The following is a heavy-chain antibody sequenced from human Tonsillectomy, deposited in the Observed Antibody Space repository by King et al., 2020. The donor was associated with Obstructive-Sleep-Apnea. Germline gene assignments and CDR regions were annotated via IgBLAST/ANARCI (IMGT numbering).Heavy chain of an antibody. D-gene: IGHD3-10*01. CDR3: ARRSHGSGSYYYGMDV. J-gene: IGHJ6*02. V-gene: IGHV3-13*01. CDR2: IGIAGDT. CDR1: GFTFSRYD. Sequence: QLVQSGGGLVQPGGSLRLSCAASGFTFSRYDMHWVRQVTGKGLEWVSGIGIAGDTYYPGSVKGRFTISRENAKNSLYLQMDSLGAGDTAVYYCARRSHGSGSYYYGMDVGGQGTTVTVSS.